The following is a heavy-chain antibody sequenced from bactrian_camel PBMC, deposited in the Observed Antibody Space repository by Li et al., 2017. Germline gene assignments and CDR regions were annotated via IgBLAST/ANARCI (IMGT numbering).Heavy chain of an antibody. V-gene: IGHV3S25*01. CDR3: AHDRSLECADGYCLWGFFAY. D-gene: IGHD3*01. CDR2: IDSGGGS. J-gene: IGHJ6*01. Sequence: QLVESGGGLVQPGGSLRLSCAASGFTFSTTSMFWVRQAPGKGLEYVTAIDSGGGSYYPDSVKGRFSISRDNAKNSVYLQMNSLKPEDTALYYCAHDRSLECADGYCLWGFFAYWGQGTQVTVS. CDR1: GFTFSTTS.